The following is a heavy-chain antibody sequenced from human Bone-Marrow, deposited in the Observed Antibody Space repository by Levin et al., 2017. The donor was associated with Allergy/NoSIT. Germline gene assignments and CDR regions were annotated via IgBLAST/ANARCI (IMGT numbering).Heavy chain of an antibody. CDR1: GGSVSSSDHY. Sequence: SETLSLTCTVSGGSVSSSDHYWSWIRQSPGKGLEWIGYIFYRGTTYYNPSLKSRATISVDTSTNQFSLKLTSVTAADTAVYYCAREVTVVAGSIAFDVWGQGTMVTVSS. V-gene: IGHV4-61*08. D-gene: IGHD6-19*01. CDR2: IFYRGTT. J-gene: IGHJ3*01. CDR3: AREVTVVAGSIAFDV.